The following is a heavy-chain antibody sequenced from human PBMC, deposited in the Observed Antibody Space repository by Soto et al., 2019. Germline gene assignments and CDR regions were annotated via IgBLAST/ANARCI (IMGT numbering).Heavy chain of an antibody. J-gene: IGHJ3*02. CDR1: GFTFSSYS. CDR3: ARSGQWLDLDAFDI. CDR2: ISSSSSTI. Sequence: GGSLRLSCAASGFTFSSYSMNWVRQAPGKGLEWVSYISSSSSTIYYADSVKGRFTISRDNAKNSLYLQMNSLRAEDTAVYYCARSGQWLDLDAFDIWGQGTTVTVSS. V-gene: IGHV3-48*01. D-gene: IGHD6-19*01.